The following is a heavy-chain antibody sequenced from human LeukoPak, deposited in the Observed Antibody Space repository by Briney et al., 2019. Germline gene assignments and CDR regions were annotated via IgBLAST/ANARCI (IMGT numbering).Heavy chain of an antibody. Sequence: ASVKVSCKASGYTFTSYDINWVRQAPGQGLEWMGWMNPNSGNTGYAQKFQGRVTMTRNTSISTAYMKLSSLRSEDTAVYYCARASTRRDGYNLLCWGQGTLVTVSS. D-gene: IGHD5-24*01. J-gene: IGHJ4*02. CDR2: MNPNSGNT. CDR1: GYTFTSYD. V-gene: IGHV1-8*01. CDR3: ARASTRRDGYNLLC.